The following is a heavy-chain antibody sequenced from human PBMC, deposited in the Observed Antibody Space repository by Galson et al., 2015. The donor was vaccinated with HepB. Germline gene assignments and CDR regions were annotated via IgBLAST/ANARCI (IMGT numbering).Heavy chain of an antibody. V-gene: IGHV1-58*01. D-gene: IGHD6-13*01. CDR1: GFTFTSSA. CDR2: IVVGSGNT. J-gene: IGHJ6*02. Sequence: SVKVSCKASGFTFTSSAVQWVRQARGQRLEWIGWIVVGSGNTNYAQKFQERVTITRDMSTSTAYMELSSLRSEDTAVYYCAAVGPYSSSWYDGYYYYYGMDVWGQGTTATVSS. CDR3: AAVGPYSSSWYDGYYYYYGMDV.